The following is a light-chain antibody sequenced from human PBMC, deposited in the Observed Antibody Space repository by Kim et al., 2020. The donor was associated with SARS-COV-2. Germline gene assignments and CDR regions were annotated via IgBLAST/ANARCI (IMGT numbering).Light chain of an antibody. CDR2: DNN. CDR3: GTWDSSLSAGRV. CDR1: NSNIGNNY. J-gene: IGLJ3*02. Sequence: KVTISCSGSNSNIGNNYVSSYQQLPGTAPKLLIYDNNKRPSGIPDRFSGSKSGTSATLGITGLQTGDEADYYCGTWDSSLSAGRVFGGGTQLTVL. V-gene: IGLV1-51*01.